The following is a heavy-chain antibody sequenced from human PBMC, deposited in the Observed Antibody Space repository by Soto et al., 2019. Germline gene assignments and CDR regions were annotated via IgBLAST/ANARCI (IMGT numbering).Heavy chain of an antibody. D-gene: IGHD1-20*01. Sequence: QVQLVQSGAEVKKPGSSVKVSCKASGGTFSSYTISWVRQAPGQGLEWMGRIIPILGIANYAQKFQGRVTITSDKSTGTACMELSRLRSEAPAVYSCAGGGAVYHVRWADYGMDVWGQGTTVTVSS. V-gene: IGHV1-69*02. CDR3: AGGGAVYHVRWADYGMDV. CDR1: GGTFSSYT. J-gene: IGHJ6*02. CDR2: IIPILGIA.